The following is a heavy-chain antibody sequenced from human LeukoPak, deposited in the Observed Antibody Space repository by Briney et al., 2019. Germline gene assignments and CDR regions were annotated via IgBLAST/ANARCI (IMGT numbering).Heavy chain of an antibody. CDR1: GYTFTSYG. J-gene: IGHJ4*02. V-gene: IGHV1-18*01. D-gene: IGHD3-10*01. CDR2: ISAYSGST. Sequence: GASVKVSCKASGYTFTSYGISWVRQAPGQGLEWMGWISAYSGSTNYAQKLQGRVTMTTDTSTSTAYMELSSLRSEDTAVYYCATESGELLYPYYFDYWGQGTLVTVSS. CDR3: ATESGELLYPYYFDY.